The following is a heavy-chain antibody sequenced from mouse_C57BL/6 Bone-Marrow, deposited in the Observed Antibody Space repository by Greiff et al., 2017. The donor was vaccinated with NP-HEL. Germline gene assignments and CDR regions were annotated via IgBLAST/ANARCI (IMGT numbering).Heavy chain of an antibody. CDR3: AREDSNYKIYYAMDY. D-gene: IGHD2-5*01. Sequence: VQLQQSGPELVKPGASVKISCKASGYAFSSSWMNWVKQRPGKGLEWIGRIYPGDGDTNYNGQFKGKATLTADKSSSTAYMQLSSLISEDSAVYFGAREDSNYKIYYAMDYWGQGTSVTVSS. J-gene: IGHJ4*01. CDR1: GYAFSSSW. V-gene: IGHV1-82*01. CDR2: IYPGDGDT.